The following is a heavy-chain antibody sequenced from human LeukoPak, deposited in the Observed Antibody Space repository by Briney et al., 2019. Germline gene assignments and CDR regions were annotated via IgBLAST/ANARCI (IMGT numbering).Heavy chain of an antibody. V-gene: IGHV3-30*03. D-gene: IGHD1-26*01. J-gene: IGHJ4*02. Sequence: GGSLRLSCAASGFTFSSYGMHWVRQAPGKGLEWVAVISYDGSNKYYADSVRGRFTISRDNANNVLYLQMNSLRAEDTAVYYCARDPTYYLRYGYFDSWGQGTLVTVSS. CDR1: GFTFSSYG. CDR2: ISYDGSNK. CDR3: ARDPTYYLRYGYFDS.